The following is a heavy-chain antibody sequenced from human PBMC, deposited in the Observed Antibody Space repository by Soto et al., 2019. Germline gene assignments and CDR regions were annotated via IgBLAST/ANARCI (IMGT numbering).Heavy chain of an antibody. CDR2: IYGGDRT. D-gene: IGHD6-19*01. Sequence: GGSLRLSCAASDLTVSNNYMSWVRQAPGKGLEWVSAIYGGDRTYYAESVEGRFTISRDSSKNTLYLQMNSLRAEDTAVYYCASDLNSYGWLDYWGPGTLVTVSS. V-gene: IGHV3-53*01. CDR1: DLTVSNNY. CDR3: ASDLNSYGWLDY. J-gene: IGHJ4*02.